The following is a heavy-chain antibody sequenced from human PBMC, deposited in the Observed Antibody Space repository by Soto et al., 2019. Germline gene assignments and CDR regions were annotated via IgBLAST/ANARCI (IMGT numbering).Heavy chain of an antibody. J-gene: IGHJ4*02. D-gene: IGHD2-15*01. CDR1: GVSLTTSGVG. CDR3: AHRQRTVVVGAPFDL. Sequence: QITLRESGPTLVQPTQTLTLTCTLSGVSLTTSGVGVGWIRQPPGKALEWLALIYWDDDKRFSPSLKSRLAITRDTSKTPVVMTMTDMDPVDTAIYYCAHRQRTVVVGAPFDLWRQGSHVTVSS. CDR2: IYWDDDK. V-gene: IGHV2-5*02.